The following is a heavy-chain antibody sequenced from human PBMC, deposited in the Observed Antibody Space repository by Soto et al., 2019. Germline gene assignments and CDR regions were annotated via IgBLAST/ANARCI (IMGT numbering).Heavy chain of an antibody. CDR3: ARGSAADEYFQH. J-gene: IGHJ1*01. Sequence: SETLSLTCAVSGGSISSGGYSWSWIRQPPGKGLEWIGYIYHSGSTYYNPSLKSRVTISVDRSKNQFSLKLSSVTAADTAVYYCARGSAADEYFQHWGQGTLVTVSS. CDR1: GGSISSGGYS. V-gene: IGHV4-30-2*01. CDR2: IYHSGST. D-gene: IGHD6-13*01.